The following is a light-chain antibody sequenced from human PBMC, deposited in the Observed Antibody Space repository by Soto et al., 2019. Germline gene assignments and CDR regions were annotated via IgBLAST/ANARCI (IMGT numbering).Light chain of an antibody. CDR2: SDN. J-gene: IGLJ3*02. CDR1: SSNIGSNT. V-gene: IGLV1-44*01. CDR3: ATWDDSLNGWV. Sequence: QSVLTQSPSASGTPGQRVTISCSGSSSNIGSNTANWYQQVPGTAPKLLIYSDNQRPSGVPGRFSGSKSGTSASLAISGLQSEDEADYYCATWDDSLNGWVFGGGTKLTVL.